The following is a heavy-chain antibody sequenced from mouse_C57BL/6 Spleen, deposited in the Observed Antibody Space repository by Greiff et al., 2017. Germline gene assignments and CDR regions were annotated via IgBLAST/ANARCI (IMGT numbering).Heavy chain of an antibody. CDR3: ARHKDDGYYIYAMDY. V-gene: IGHV2-6-1*01. J-gene: IGHJ4*01. CDR1: GFSLTSYG. Sequence: VQLQQSGPGLVAPSQSLSITCTVSGFSLTSYGVHWVRQPPGKGLEWLVVIWSAGSTTYNSALKSRLSISKDNSKSQVFLKMNSLQTDDTAMYXCARHKDDGYYIYAMDYWGQGTSVTVSS. CDR2: IWSAGST. D-gene: IGHD2-3*01.